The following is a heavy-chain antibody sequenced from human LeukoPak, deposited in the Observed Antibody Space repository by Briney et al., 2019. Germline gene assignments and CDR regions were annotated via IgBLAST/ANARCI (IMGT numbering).Heavy chain of an antibody. D-gene: IGHD1-26*01. V-gene: IGHV4-39*07. J-gene: IGHJ6*03. CDR1: GGSISSSSYY. CDR2: IYYSGST. CDR3: ARGLGDMDV. Sequence: PSETLSLTCTVSGGSISSSSYYWGWIRQPPGKGLEWIGSIYYSGSTYYNPSLKSRVTISVDTSKNQFSLKLSSVTAADTAVYYCARGLGDMDVWGKGTTVTVSS.